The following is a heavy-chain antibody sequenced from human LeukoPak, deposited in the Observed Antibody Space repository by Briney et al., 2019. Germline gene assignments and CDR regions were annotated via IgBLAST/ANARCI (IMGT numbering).Heavy chain of an antibody. D-gene: IGHD5-24*01. CDR3: ARGRGYKRAFDI. CDR1: GYTFTSYD. CDR2: MSPNGGNT. J-gene: IGHJ3*02. Sequence: ASVKVSCKASGYTFTSYDINWVRQATGQGLEWMGWMSPNGGNTGYAQKFQGRVTITRNTSISTAYMELSSLRSEDTAVYYCARGRGYKRAFDIWGQGTMVTVSS. V-gene: IGHV1-8*03.